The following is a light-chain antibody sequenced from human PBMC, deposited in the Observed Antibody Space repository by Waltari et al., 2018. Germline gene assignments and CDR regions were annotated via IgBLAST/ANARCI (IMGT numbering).Light chain of an antibody. CDR2: AAS. CDR3: QQSYSNPYT. Sequence: DIQMTQSPSSLSTSVGDRVTITCRPSQSISSYFTWYQLKAGKAPKLLIYAASSLQSGVPSRFSGSGFVTDFTLTINSLQPEDFATYYCQQSYSNPYTFGQGTKLEIK. V-gene: IGKV1-39*01. CDR1: QSISSY. J-gene: IGKJ2*01.